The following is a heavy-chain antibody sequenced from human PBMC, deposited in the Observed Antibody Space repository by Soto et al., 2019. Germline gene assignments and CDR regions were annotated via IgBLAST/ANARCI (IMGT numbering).Heavy chain of an antibody. CDR3: TSEGEYNWNTNWLGP. J-gene: IGHJ5*02. CDR1: GFTFSNAW. V-gene: IGHV3-15*07. Sequence: GGSLRLSCAASGFTFSNAWMNWVRQAPGKGLEWVGRIKSKTDGGTTDYAAPVKGRFTISRDDSKNTLYLQMNSLKTEDTAVYYCTSEGEYNWNTNWLGPWGKGTLVTVSS. CDR2: IKSKTDGGTT. D-gene: IGHD1-20*01.